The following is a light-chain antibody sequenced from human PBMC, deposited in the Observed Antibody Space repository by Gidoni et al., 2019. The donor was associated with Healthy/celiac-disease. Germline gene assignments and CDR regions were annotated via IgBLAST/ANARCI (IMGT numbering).Light chain of an antibody. V-gene: IGKV3-11*01. CDR1: QSVSSY. J-gene: IGKJ4*01. CDR3: QQRRT. CDR2: DAS. Sequence: IVLTQSPATLSLSPGERATLSCRASQSVSSYLAWYQQKPGQAPRLLIYDASNRATGIPARFSGSGSGTDFTLTISSLEPEDFAVYYCQQRRTFGGXTKVEIK.